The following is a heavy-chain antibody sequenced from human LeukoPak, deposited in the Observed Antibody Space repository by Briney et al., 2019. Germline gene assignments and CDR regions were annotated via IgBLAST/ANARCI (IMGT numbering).Heavy chain of an antibody. D-gene: IGHD5-12*01. CDR2: MNPNSGNT. Sequence: ASVKVSCKASGYTFTSYDINWVRQATGQGLEWMGWMNPNSGNTGYAQKFQGRVTMTRNTSISTAYMELSSLRSEDTAVYYCARDPTSTINWFDPWGQGTLVTVSS. V-gene: IGHV1-8*01. J-gene: IGHJ5*02. CDR3: ARDPTSTINWFDP. CDR1: GYTFTSYD.